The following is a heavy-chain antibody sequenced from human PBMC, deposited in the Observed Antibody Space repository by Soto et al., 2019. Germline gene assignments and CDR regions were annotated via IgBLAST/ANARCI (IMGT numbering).Heavy chain of an antibody. CDR3: AKDRVSEHNNGWPQGS. V-gene: IGHV3-33*06. CDR2: IWYDGINK. D-gene: IGHD6-19*01. CDR1: GFTFSSYG. Sequence: QVQLVESGGGVVQPGRSLRLSCAASGFTFSSYGMHWVRQAPGKGLEWVAIIWYDGINKYYGDSVKGRFTISRDNSKNTLYLQMNSLRAEDTAVYYCAKDRVSEHNNGWPQGSWGQGTQVTVSS. J-gene: IGHJ4*02.